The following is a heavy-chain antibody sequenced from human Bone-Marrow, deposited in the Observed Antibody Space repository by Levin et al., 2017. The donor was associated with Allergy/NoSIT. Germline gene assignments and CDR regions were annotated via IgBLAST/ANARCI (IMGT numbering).Heavy chain of an antibody. D-gene: IGHD2-15*01. CDR3: AREVEDGCSGGSCYPVQSDNYYYYYYMDV. J-gene: IGHJ6*03. CDR2: IIPIFGTA. CDR1: GGTFSSYA. Sequence: GASVKVSCKASGGTFSSYAISWVRQAPGQGLEWMGGIIPIFGTANYAQKFQGRVTITADESTSTAYMELSSLRSEDTAVYYCAREVEDGCSGGSCYPVQSDNYYYYYYMDVWGKGTTVTVSS. V-gene: IGHV1-69*13.